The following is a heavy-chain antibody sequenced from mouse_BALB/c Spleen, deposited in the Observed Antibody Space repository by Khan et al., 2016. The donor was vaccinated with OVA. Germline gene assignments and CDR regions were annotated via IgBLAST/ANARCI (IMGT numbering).Heavy chain of an antibody. J-gene: IGHJ3*01. CDR3: VRDGAYHRNDGWFAY. V-gene: IGHV1-4*01. D-gene: IGHD2-14*01. CDR2: INPSNGYT. Sequence: QVQLQQPGAELARPGASVKMSCKASGYTFTSYTIHWIKKRPGQGLEWIGYINPSNGYTNYIQKFKDKATLTTDKSSTTAYLQLSSLTSDDSAVYNSVRDGAYHRNDGWFAYWGQGTLVTVSA. CDR1: GYTFTSYT.